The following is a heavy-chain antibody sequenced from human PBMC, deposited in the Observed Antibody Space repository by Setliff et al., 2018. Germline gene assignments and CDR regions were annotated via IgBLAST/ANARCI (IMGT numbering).Heavy chain of an antibody. CDR2: INHSGTT. CDR1: GGSFSSFY. Sequence: PSETLSLTCAVYGGSFSSFYWSWIRQPPGKGREWIGEINHSGTTNYNPSLKSRVTISVDTSKKQFSLTLTSVTAADTALYYCRQAVVGRDVFDIWGQGTVVTVSS. D-gene: IGHD1-1*01. V-gene: IGHV4-34*01. J-gene: IGHJ3*02. CDR3: RQAVVGRDVFDI.